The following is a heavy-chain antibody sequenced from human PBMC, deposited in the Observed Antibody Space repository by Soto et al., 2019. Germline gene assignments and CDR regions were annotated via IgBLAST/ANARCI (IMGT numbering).Heavy chain of an antibody. J-gene: IGHJ6*02. CDR1: GGSISSSSYY. D-gene: IGHD6-6*01. CDR3: ARTTIAARLFYYYYGMDV. V-gene: IGHV4-39*01. Sequence: PSETLSLTCTVSGGSISSSSYYWGWIRQPPGKGLEWIGSIYYSGSTYYNPSLKSRVTISVDTSKNQFSLKLSSVTAADTAVYYCARTTIAARLFYYYYGMDVWGQGTTVTVSS. CDR2: IYYSGST.